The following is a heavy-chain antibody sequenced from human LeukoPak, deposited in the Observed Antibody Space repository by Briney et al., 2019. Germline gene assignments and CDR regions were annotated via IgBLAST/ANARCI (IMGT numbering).Heavy chain of an antibody. CDR2: IIPILGIA. D-gene: IGHD3-3*01. Sequence: SERVSCKASGGTFSSYAISWVRQAPGQGLEWMGRIIPILGIANYAQKFQGRVTITADKSTSTAYMELSSLRSEDTAVYYCARADYDFWSGYNDYYYGMDVWGRGTTVTVSS. CDR1: GGTFSSYA. V-gene: IGHV1-69*04. CDR3: ARADYDFWSGYNDYYYGMDV. J-gene: IGHJ6*02.